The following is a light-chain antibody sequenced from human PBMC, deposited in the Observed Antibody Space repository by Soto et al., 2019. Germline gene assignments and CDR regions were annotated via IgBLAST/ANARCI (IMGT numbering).Light chain of an antibody. J-gene: IGLJ1*01. CDR2: EGS. V-gene: IGLV2-23*01. CDR3: CSYAGSSTIYV. Sequence: QSVLTQPDSVSGSPGQSITISCTGTSSDVGSYNLVSWYQQHPGKAPKLMIYEGSKRPSGVSNRFSGSKSGNTASLTISGLQAEDEADYYCCSYAGSSTIYVFGTGTKVTVL. CDR1: SSDVGSYNL.